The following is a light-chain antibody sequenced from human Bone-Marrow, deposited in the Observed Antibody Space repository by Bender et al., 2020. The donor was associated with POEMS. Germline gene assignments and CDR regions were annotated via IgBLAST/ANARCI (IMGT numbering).Light chain of an antibody. CDR3: QSYDNSLGGWV. CDR1: GTDFGNYDF. V-gene: IGLV2-14*02. J-gene: IGLJ3*02. Sequence: QSALTQPASVSGSPGQSITISCTGTGTDFGNYDFVSWYQQHPGEAPKLINYEGTKRPSGVPDRFSGSKSGTSASLAITGLQAEDEGDYYCQSYDNSLGGWVFGGGTKLTVL. CDR2: EGT.